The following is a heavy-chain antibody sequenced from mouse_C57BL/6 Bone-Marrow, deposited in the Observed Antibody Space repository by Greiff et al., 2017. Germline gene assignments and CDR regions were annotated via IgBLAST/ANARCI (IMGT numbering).Heavy chain of an antibody. J-gene: IGHJ3*01. CDR3: ARRRDDGYSFAY. CDR2: IYPSVSEN. CDR1: GYTFTSYW. V-gene: IGHV1-61*01. D-gene: IGHD2-3*01. Sequence: QVQLLQPGAELVRPGSSVKLSCKASGYTFTSYWLDWVKQRPGQGLEWLGHIYPSVSENHYNQKFRDKATLTVDKSSSTAYMQLSSLTSEDSAVYYCARRRDDGYSFAYWGHVTLVTVSA.